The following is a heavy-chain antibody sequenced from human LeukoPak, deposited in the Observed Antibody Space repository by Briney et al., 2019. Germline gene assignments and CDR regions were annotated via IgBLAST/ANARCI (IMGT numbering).Heavy chain of an antibody. V-gene: IGHV3-64*04. CDR3: ARVSYSSSWYGLPDY. CDR1: GFTFSSYA. J-gene: IGHJ4*02. D-gene: IGHD6-13*01. Sequence: GGSLRLSCSASGFTFSSYAMHWVRQAPGKGLEYVSAISSNGGSTYYADSVKGRFTISRDSSKNTLYLRMNSLRAEDTAVYYCARVSYSSSWYGLPDYWGQGTLVTVSS. CDR2: ISSNGGST.